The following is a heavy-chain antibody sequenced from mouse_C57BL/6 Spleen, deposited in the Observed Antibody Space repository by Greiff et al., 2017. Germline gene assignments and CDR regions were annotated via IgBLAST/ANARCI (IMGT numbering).Heavy chain of an antibody. D-gene: IGHD1-3*01. J-gene: IGHJ2*01. Sequence: QVQLQQSGAELARPGASVKMSCKASGYTFTSYTMHWVKQRPGQGLEWIGYINPRRGYTKYNQKFKDKATLTADKSSSTAYMQLSSLTSEDSAVYYCARMGIGSISSNYWGQGTPLTVSA. CDR2: INPRRGYT. CDR1: GYTFTSYT. CDR3: ARMGIGSISSNY. V-gene: IGHV1-4*01.